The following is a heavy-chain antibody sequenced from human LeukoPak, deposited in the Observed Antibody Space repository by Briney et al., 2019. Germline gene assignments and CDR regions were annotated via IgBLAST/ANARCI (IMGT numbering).Heavy chain of an antibody. CDR1: GGSISSSSYY. CDR2: IYYSGST. D-gene: IGHD3-10*01. Sequence: PSETLSLTCTVSGGSISSSSYYWGWIRQPPGKGLEWIGSIYYSGSTYYNPSLKSRVTISVDTSKNQFSLKLSSVTAADTAVYYCAGSKEIGILWFGEPFPFDYWGQGTLVTVSS. CDR3: AGSKEIGILWFGEPFPFDY. V-gene: IGHV4-39*07. J-gene: IGHJ4*02.